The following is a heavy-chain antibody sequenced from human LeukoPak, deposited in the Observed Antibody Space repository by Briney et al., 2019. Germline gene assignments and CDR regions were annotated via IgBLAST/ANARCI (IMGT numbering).Heavy chain of an antibody. D-gene: IGHD5-12*01. CDR3: ARSFVRIGGYDPAVVDY. CDR2: IYYSGST. Sequence: SETLSLTCTVSGGSISSSSYYWGWIRQPPGKGLEWIGSIYYSGSTYYNPSLKSRVTISVDTSKNQFSLKLSSVTAADTAVYYCARSFVRIGGYDPAVVDYWGQGTLVTVSS. CDR1: GGSISSSSYY. V-gene: IGHV4-39*07. J-gene: IGHJ4*02.